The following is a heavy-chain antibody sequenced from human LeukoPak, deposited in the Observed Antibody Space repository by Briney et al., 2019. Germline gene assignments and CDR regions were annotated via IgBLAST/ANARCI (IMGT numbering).Heavy chain of an antibody. D-gene: IGHD6-19*01. Sequence: GRSLRLSCAASGFTFSSYGMHWVRQAPGKGLEWVAVISYDGGNKYYADSVKGRFTISRDNSKNTLYLQMNSLRAEDTAVYYCRAVAVSFDYWGQGTLVTVSS. CDR2: ISYDGGNK. J-gene: IGHJ4*02. CDR3: RAVAVSFDY. V-gene: IGHV3-30*03. CDR1: GFTFSSYG.